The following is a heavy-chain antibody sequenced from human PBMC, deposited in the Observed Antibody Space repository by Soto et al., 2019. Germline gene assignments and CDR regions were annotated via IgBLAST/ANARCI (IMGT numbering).Heavy chain of an antibody. J-gene: IGHJ6*03. V-gene: IGHV3-9*01. D-gene: IGHD3-10*01. CDR1: GFTLDAYT. CDR2: ISWNSFSI. Sequence: SLRLYCAASGFTLDAYTMHWVRQAPGKGLEWVSGISWNSFSIGYADSVKGRFTISRDNAKNSLYLQMNSLGPEDTALYYCVKGSASAFDYYGSGSPNYYYMDVWGKGTTVTVSS. CDR3: VKGSASAFDYYGSGSPNYYYMDV.